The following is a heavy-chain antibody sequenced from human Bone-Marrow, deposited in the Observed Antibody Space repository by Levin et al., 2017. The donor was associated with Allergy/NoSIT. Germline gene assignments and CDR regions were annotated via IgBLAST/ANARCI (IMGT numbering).Heavy chain of an antibody. CDR3: AKGVGTTSRRPDY. V-gene: IGHV3-7*01. CDR2: INQDGSEK. CDR1: GFTFSSFW. Sequence: PGGSLRLSCAASGFTFSSFWMNWVRQAPGKGLEWVANINQDGSEKNYVDSVKGRFTISRDNAKNSLYLQMDSLRAEDTAVYYCAKGVGTTSRRPDYWGQGTLVTVSS. D-gene: IGHD1-1*01. J-gene: IGHJ4*02.